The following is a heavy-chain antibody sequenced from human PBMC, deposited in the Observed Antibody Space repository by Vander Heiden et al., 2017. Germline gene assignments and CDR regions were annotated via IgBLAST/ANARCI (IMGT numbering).Heavy chain of an antibody. CDR2: IVATGTTT. Sequence: EVQALESGGGWVQPGGSLRLCCEDPRANFYNYVMTWVGQAPGNGLEWVSSIVATGTTTYYAYSVKGRFTISRDNSKNTVYLQMNSLRVEDTAVYFCAKTKHSSGYPYFDYWGPGALVNVSS. CDR1: RANFYNYV. CDR3: AKTKHSSGYPYFDY. V-gene: IGHV3-23*01. D-gene: IGHD3-22*01. J-gene: IGHJ4*02.